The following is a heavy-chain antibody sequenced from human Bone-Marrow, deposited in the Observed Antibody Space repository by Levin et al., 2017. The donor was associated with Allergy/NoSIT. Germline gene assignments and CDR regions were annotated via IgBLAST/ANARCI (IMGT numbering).Heavy chain of an antibody. CDR3: ARSYYLGDYIWGSYRDDAFDI. Sequence: ASGPTLVKPTQTLTLTCTFSGFSLSTSGMRVSWIRQPPGKALEWLARIDWDDDKFYSTSLKTRLTISKDTSKNQVVLTMTNMDPVDTATYYCARSYYLGDYIWGSYRDDAFDIWGQGTMVTVSS. CDR2: IDWDDDK. J-gene: IGHJ3*02. CDR1: GFSLSTSGMR. V-gene: IGHV2-70*04. D-gene: IGHD3-16*02.